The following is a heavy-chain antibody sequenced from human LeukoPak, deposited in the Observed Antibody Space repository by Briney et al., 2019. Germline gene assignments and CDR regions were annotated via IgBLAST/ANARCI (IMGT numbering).Heavy chain of an antibody. CDR3: ARAARRFLEWLFDAFDI. V-gene: IGHV3-30*04. D-gene: IGHD3-3*01. CDR1: GFTFSSYA. CDR2: ISYDGSNK. Sequence: GGSLRLSCAASGFTFSSYAMHWVRQAPGKGREWVAVISYDGSNKYYADSVKGGFTISRDNSKNTLYLQMNSLRAEDTPVYYCARAARRFLEWLFDAFDIWGQGTMVTVSS. J-gene: IGHJ3*02.